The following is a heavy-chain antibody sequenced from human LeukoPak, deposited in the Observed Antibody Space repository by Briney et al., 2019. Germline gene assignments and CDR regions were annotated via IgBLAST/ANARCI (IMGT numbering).Heavy chain of an antibody. Sequence: PGGSLRLPCAASGFHFRSYWMSWVRQAPGKGLEWVANIKEDGSEKYYVDSVKGRFTISRHNAKNSLYLQMNSLRAEDTAVYYCAKGSGYSQIFDYWGQGTLVTVSS. CDR3: AKGSGYSQIFDY. CDR1: GFHFRSYW. V-gene: IGHV3-7*01. D-gene: IGHD6-13*01. J-gene: IGHJ4*02. CDR2: IKEDGSEK.